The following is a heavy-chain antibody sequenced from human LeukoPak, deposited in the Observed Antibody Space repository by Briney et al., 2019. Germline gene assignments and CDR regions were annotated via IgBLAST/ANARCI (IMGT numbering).Heavy chain of an antibody. V-gene: IGHV3-23*01. J-gene: IGHJ4*02. CDR3: VAVAGRPAGGGVYC. D-gene: IGHD6-19*01. CDR2: LSGGGSST. CDR1: GFTVSSHY. Sequence: QPGGSLRLSCAASGFTVSSHYMTWVRQAPGKGLEWFSALSGGGSSTHYADSVKGRFTIFRDNSKNTLYLQMNSLRAEDTAVYYCVAVAGRPAGGGVYCWGQGTLVTVSS.